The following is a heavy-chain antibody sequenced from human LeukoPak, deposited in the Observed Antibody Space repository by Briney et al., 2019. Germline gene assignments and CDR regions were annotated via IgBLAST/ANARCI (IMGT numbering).Heavy chain of an antibody. V-gene: IGHV4-59*01. CDR1: GGSISSYY. D-gene: IGHD2-21*02. Sequence: SETLSLTCTVSGGSISSYYWSWIRQPPGKGLEWIGHIYYSGSTNYNPSLKSRVTISVDTSKNQFSLKLSSVTAADTAVYYCARVHYCGGDCYSGYYFDYWGQGTLVTVSS. CDR3: ARVHYCGGDCYSGYYFDY. J-gene: IGHJ4*02. CDR2: IYYSGST.